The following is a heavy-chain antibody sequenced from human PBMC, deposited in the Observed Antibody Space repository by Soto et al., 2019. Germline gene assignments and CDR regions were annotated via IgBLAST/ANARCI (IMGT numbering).Heavy chain of an antibody. CDR2: SYYSGTT. CDR3: ARHLKKGSTILRGVDY. J-gene: IGHJ4*02. CDR1: GGSISTSTYY. V-gene: IGHV4-39*01. D-gene: IGHD3-10*01. Sequence: SETLSLTCTVSGGSISTSTYYWGWIRQPPGKGLEWIASSYYSGTTYHNPSLKSRVSVSVDTSKNQFSLTLTSVTAADTAVYFCARHLKKGSTILRGVDYWGLGTRVTVSS.